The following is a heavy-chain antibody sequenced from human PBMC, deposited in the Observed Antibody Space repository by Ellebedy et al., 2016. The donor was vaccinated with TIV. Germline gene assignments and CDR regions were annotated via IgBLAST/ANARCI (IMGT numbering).Heavy chain of an antibody. J-gene: IGHJ3*02. CDR1: GGTFSSYA. D-gene: IGHD3-10*01. V-gene: IGHV1-69*04. CDR2: IIPILGIA. Sequence: ASVKVSCKASGGTFSSYAISWVRQAPGQGLEWMGRIIPILGIANYAQKFQGRVTITADKSTSTAYMELSSLRSEDTAVYYCARGSSWFGELLVGRHAFDIWGQGTMVTVSS. CDR3: ARGSSWFGELLVGRHAFDI.